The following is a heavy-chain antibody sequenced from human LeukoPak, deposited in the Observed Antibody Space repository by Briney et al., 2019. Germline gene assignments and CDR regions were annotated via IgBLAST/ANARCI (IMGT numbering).Heavy chain of an antibody. Sequence: GGSLRLSCAASGFTFSSYGMNWVRQAPGKGLEWVSYISSSSSTIYYADSVKGRFTISRDNAKNSLYLQMNSLRAEDTAVYYCARDRGVDIVATKAFDIWGQGTMVTVSS. D-gene: IGHD5-12*01. CDR3: ARDRGVDIVATKAFDI. CDR2: ISSSSSTI. V-gene: IGHV3-48*01. CDR1: GFTFSSYG. J-gene: IGHJ3*02.